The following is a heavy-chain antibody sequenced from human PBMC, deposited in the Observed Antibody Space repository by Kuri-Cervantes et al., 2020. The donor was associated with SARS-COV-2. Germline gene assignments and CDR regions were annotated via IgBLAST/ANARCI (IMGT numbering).Heavy chain of an antibody. Sequence: GGFLGLLCATPGFNFCSYWMSRVRQAPGKGLEWVANIKRDGSEKYYVDSVKGRFTISRDNAKNSLYLQMNSLRAEDTAVYYCAKGGYPGCGYCSSTRCYTIYWGQGTLVTVSS. D-gene: IGHD2-2*02. J-gene: IGHJ4*02. V-gene: IGHV3-7*05. CDR1: GFNFCSYW. CDR3: AKGGYPGCGYCSSTRCYTIY. CDR2: IKRDGSEK.